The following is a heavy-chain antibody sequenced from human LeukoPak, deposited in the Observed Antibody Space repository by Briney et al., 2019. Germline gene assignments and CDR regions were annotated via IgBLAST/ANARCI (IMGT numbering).Heavy chain of an antibody. D-gene: IGHD6-6*01. CDR1: GFTFSSYW. Sequence: GGSLRLSCAASGFTFSSYWMHWVRQAPGKGLVWVSRINSDGSSTSYADSVKGRFTISRDNAKNSLYLQMNSLRAEDMALYYCAKDEGSSSSSGGFDYWGQGTLVTVSS. V-gene: IGHV3-74*01. CDR2: INSDGSST. CDR3: AKDEGSSSSSGGFDY. J-gene: IGHJ4*02.